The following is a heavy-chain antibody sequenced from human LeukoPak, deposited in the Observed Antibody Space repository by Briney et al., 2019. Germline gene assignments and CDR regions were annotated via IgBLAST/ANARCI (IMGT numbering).Heavy chain of an antibody. CDR1: GVSISSGDYY. CDR2: IYYSGST. Sequence: PSQTLSLTCTVSGVSISSGDYYWSSIRQPPGKGLEWIGYIYYSGSTYYNPSLKSRVTISVDTSKNQFSLKLSSVTAADTAVYYCARQQGYDILTGYYFDYWGQGTLVTVSS. J-gene: IGHJ4*02. V-gene: IGHV4-30-4*01. CDR3: ARQQGYDILTGYYFDY. D-gene: IGHD3-9*01.